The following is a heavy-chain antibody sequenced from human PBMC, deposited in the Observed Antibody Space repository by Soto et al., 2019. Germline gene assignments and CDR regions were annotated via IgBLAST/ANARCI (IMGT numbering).Heavy chain of an antibody. D-gene: IGHD2-2*01. CDR1: GDSIRSYY. CDR2: IYDSGST. J-gene: IGHJ6*02. Sequence: SETLSLTCTVSGDSIRSYYWSWIRQPPGKGLEWIGYIYDSGSTNYNPSLKSRVTISVDTSKNQFSLQLNSVTPEDTAVYYCARVTEGLRYCSSTSCQFRGEYGMDVWGQGTTVTVSS. V-gene: IGHV4-59*12. CDR3: ARVTEGLRYCSSTSCQFRGEYGMDV.